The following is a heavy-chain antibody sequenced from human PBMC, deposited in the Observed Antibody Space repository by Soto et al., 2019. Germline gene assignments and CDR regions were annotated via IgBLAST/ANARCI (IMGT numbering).Heavy chain of an antibody. CDR2: IYYSGST. CDR1: GDSISSYY. Sequence: QVQLQESGPGLVKPSETLSLTCTVSGDSISSYYWSWIRQPPGKGLEWLGYIYYSGSTNYNPSLNSRVTISVDTSKNQFSLNLSAVTAADTAVYYCARRYGSAFDYWGQGTLVTVSS. CDR3: ARRYGSAFDY. D-gene: IGHD6-25*01. V-gene: IGHV4-59*08. J-gene: IGHJ4*02.